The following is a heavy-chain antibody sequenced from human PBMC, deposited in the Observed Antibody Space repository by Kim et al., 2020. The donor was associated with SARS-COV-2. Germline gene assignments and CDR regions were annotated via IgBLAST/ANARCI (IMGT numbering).Heavy chain of an antibody. CDR2: IIPIFGTA. V-gene: IGHV1-69*13. Sequence: SVKVSCKASGGTFSSYAISWVRQAPGQGVEWMGGIIPIFGTANYAQKFQGRVTITADESTSTAYMELSSLRSEDTAVYYCARDPPMSPYYYGMDVWGQGTTVTVSS. CDR3: ARDPPMSPYYYGMDV. CDR1: GGTFSSYA. D-gene: IGHD3-10*02. J-gene: IGHJ6*02.